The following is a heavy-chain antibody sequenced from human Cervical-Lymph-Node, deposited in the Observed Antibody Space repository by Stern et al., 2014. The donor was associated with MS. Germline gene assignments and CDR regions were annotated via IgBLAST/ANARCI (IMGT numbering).Heavy chain of an antibody. J-gene: IGHJ4*02. CDR3: AREGEYCSGSRCYPFLDY. V-gene: IGHV4-59*01. CDR2: ISHTGSV. CDR1: GGSLRSYY. D-gene: IGHD2-15*01. Sequence: QLQLQESGPGLVKPSETLSLTCTVSGGSLRSYYWNWIRQAPGKGLEWLWVISHTGSVNYNPSLSSRVAMSVDTSKNQFSLTVSSVTAADTAVYYCAREGEYCSGSRCYPFLDYWGQGTLVTVSS.